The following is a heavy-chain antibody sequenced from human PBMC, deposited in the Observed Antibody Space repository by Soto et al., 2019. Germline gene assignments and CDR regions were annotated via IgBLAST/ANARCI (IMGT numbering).Heavy chain of an antibody. V-gene: IGHV1-18*01. D-gene: IGHD1-26*01. CDR3: ARTRDSGSYYVFGDFDS. CDR1: GYTFSNYC. J-gene: IGHJ4*02. Sequence: ASVKVSCKASGYTFSNYCISWVRQAPGQGLEWMGWISTYNVNRNYAQKLQGRVTMTADTSTNAAYMELRSLRSDDTAVYYCARTRDSGSYYVFGDFDSWGQGTLVTVSS. CDR2: ISTYNVNR.